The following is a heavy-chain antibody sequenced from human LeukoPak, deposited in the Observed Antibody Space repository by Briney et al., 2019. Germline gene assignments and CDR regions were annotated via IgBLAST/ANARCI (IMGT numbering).Heavy chain of an antibody. CDR2: IYSGGNT. J-gene: IGHJ4*02. CDR1: GFTVSSNY. CDR3: ARGGRGMYRRSSRGDY. V-gene: IGHV3-66*02. D-gene: IGHD6-6*01. Sequence: PGGSLSLSFAAAGFTVSSNYMSWVRQAPGKGLEWVAVIYSGGNTYFADSVKGRFTISRDNSKNTLYLQMHSLRAEDTAVYYCARGGRGMYRRSSRGDYCGQGTLVTVSS.